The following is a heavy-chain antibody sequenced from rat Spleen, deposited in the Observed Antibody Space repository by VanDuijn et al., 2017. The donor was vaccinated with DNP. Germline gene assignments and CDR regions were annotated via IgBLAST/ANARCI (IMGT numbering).Heavy chain of an antibody. Sequence: EVQLVESGGGLVQPGGSLKLSCAASGFTFSDSYMAWVRQAPTKGLEWVATISYDDSRTYYRDSVKGRFTISRDNAKSTLYLQMDSLRSEDTATYYCARRDYFDYWGQGVMDTVSS. CDR1: GFTFSDSY. CDR2: ISYDDSRT. CDR3: ARRDYFDY. V-gene: IGHV5-7*01. J-gene: IGHJ2*01.